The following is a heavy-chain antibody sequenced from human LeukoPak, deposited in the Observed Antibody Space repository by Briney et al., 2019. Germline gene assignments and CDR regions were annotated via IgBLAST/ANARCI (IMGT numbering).Heavy chain of an antibody. CDR3: TRLSGGNSDSYYYGLDV. Sequence: GGSLRLSCAASGFTFSGSAIHWVRQDSGKGLEWVARIKTKAESYATAYVASVKGRFTISRDDSKNTAYLQMDSLKTEDTAMYYCTRLSGGNSDSYYYGLDVWGQGTTVTVSS. CDR2: IKTKAESYAT. J-gene: IGHJ6*02. D-gene: IGHD4-23*01. V-gene: IGHV3-73*01. CDR1: GFTFSGSA.